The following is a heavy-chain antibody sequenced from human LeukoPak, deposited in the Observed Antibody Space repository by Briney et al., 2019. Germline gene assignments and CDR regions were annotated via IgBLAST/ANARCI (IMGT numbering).Heavy chain of an antibody. CDR3: ARAEGFGELFDY. CDR1: GGSISSYY. CDR2: IYYSGST. D-gene: IGHD3-10*01. V-gene: IGHV4-59*12. Sequence: SETLSLTCIVSGGSISSYYWSWIRQPPGKGLEWIGYIYYSGSTYYNPSLKSRVTISVDTSKNQFSLKLSSVTAADTAVYYCARAEGFGELFDYWGQGTLVTVSS. J-gene: IGHJ4*02.